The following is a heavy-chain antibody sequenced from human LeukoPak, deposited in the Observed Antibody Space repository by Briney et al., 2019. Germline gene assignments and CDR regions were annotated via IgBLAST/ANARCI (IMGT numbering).Heavy chain of an antibody. CDR3: GRDRYCKNGVCYNDY. D-gene: IGHD2-8*01. V-gene: IGHV3-21*01. Sequence: GGSLGLSCGASGFSLCSYSKNWVPQAPGKGGEWVSSISSTSSYIYYAESVKGRFTISRENTKKALFLQMNSLRAEDTAVYYCGRDRYCKNGVCYNDYWGQGNLVTVSS. CDR2: ISSTSSYI. CDR1: GFSLCSYS. J-gene: IGHJ4*02.